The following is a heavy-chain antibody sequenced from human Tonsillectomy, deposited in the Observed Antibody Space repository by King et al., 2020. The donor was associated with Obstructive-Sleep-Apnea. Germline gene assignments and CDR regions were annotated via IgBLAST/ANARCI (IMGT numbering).Heavy chain of an antibody. CDR3: VRDRSGSRGSVYFYYGMDV. CDR2: ISGTTTYI. J-gene: IGHJ6*02. Sequence: VQLVESGGGLVKPGGSLRLSCAASGFTFTSYNMNWVRQAPGKGLEWVSSISGTTTYIYYADSVKGRFTISRDNAKNSLYLQMNSLRAEDTAVYYCVRDRSGSRGSVYFYYGMDVWGQGTTVTVSS. V-gene: IGHV3-21*01. CDR1: GFTFTSYN. D-gene: IGHD3-10*01.